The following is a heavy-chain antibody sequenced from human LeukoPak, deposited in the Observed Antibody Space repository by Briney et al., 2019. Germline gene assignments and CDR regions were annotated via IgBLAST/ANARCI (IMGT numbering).Heavy chain of an antibody. Sequence: GGSLRLSCAASGFTFSSYGMHWVRQAPGKGLEWVAVISYDGSNKYYADSVKGRFTISRDNSKNTLYLQMNSLRAEDTAVYYCAKDMTTVTTNHYWGRGTLVTVSS. CDR3: AKDMTTVTTNHY. J-gene: IGHJ4*02. D-gene: IGHD4-17*01. V-gene: IGHV3-30*18. CDR2: ISYDGSNK. CDR1: GFTFSSYG.